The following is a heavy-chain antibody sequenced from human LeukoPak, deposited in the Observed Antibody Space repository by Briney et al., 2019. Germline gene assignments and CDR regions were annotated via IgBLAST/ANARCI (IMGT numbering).Heavy chain of an antibody. CDR3: ARAVRILEWLLFMHYYYMDV. D-gene: IGHD3-3*01. CDR1: GGSISSSSYY. CDR2: IYYSGST. J-gene: IGHJ6*03. V-gene: IGHV4-39*07. Sequence: PSETLSLTCTVSGGSISSSSYYWGWIRQPPGKGLEWIGSIYYSGSTYYNPSLKSRVTISVDTSKNQFSLKLSSVTAADTAVYYCARAVRILEWLLFMHYYYMDVWGKGTTVTVSS.